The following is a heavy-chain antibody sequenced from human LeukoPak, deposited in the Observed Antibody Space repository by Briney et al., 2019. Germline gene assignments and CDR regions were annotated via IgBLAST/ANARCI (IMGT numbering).Heavy chain of an antibody. CDR1: GGSISSSSYY. V-gene: IGHV4-39*01. CDR3: AGQGYDFWSGYRYYFDY. CDR2: IYYSGST. Sequence: SETLSLTCTVSGGSISSSSYYWGWIRQPPGKGLEWIGSIYYSGSTYYNPSLKSRVTISVDTSQNQFSLKLSSVTAADTAVYYCAGQGYDFWSGYRYYFDYWGQGTLVTVSS. D-gene: IGHD3-3*01. J-gene: IGHJ4*02.